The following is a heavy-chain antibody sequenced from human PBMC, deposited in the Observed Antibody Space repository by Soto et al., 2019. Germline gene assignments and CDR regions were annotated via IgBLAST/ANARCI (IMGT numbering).Heavy chain of an antibody. J-gene: IGHJ3*02. CDR2: IRWNTGNM. D-gene: IGHD1-26*01. CDR1: GLSFDDYA. V-gene: IGHV3-9*01. CDR3: AKDKVDHNTVWDPFDI. Sequence: PGGSLRLSCAASGLSFDDYAMHWVRQAPGKGLEWVSGIRWNTGNMGYAGSVKGRFTVSRDNSRSTLFLPMNSLRGEDTAVYSCAKDKVDHNTVWDPFDIWGQGTMVTISS.